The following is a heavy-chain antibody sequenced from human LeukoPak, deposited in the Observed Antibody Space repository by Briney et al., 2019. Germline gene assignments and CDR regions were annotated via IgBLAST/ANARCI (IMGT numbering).Heavy chain of an antibody. CDR1: GFTSSSYS. CDR2: ISSSSSYI. CDR3: ALSGCSSTSCYRAIDY. Sequence: GGSLRLSCAASGFTSSSYSMNWVRQAPGKGLEWVSSISSSSSYIYYADSVKGRFTISRDNAKNSLYLQMNSLRAEDTAVYYCALSGCSSTSCYRAIDYWGQGTLVTVSS. D-gene: IGHD2-2*01. V-gene: IGHV3-21*01. J-gene: IGHJ4*02.